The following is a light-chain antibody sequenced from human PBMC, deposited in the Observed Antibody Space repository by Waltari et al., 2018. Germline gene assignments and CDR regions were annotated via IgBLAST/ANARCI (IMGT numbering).Light chain of an antibody. J-gene: IGLJ2*01. CDR3: ATWDDSLNGL. V-gene: IGLV1-44*01. CDR1: SSNIGSKS. CDR2: STN. Sequence: QSVLTQPPSASGTPGQRVSISCSGSSSNIGSKSVNWYQQVPGTAPKLLIYSTNQRPSGVPDRFSDSKSGTSASLAISGLQSEDEADYYCATWDDSLNGLFGGGTKLTVL.